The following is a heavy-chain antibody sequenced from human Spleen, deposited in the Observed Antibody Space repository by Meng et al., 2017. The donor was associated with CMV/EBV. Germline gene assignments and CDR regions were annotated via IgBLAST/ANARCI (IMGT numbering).Heavy chain of an antibody. Sequence: ASVKVSCKASGYTFTNYGISWVRQAPGQGLEWMGWINPNSGGTNYAQKFQGRVTMTRDTSISTAYMELSRLRSDDTAVYYCARGRLEYRDWGQGTLVTVSS. J-gene: IGHJ4*02. CDR1: GYTFTNYG. CDR3: ARGRLEYRD. V-gene: IGHV1-2*02. CDR2: INPNSGGT. D-gene: IGHD6-6*01.